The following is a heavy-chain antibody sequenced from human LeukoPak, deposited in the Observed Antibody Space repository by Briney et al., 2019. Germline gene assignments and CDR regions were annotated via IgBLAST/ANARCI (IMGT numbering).Heavy chain of an antibody. D-gene: IGHD6-19*01. CDR2: IRSKANSYAT. V-gene: IGHV3-73*01. CDR3: TRRGSIAVAGMGDY. CDR1: GFTFSGSA. J-gene: IGHJ4*02. Sequence: GGSLRLSCAASGFTFSGSAMHWVRQASGKGLEGVGRIRSKANSYATAYAASVKGRFTISRDDSKNTAYLQMTSLKTEDTAVYYCTRRGSIAVAGMGDYWGQGTLVTVSS.